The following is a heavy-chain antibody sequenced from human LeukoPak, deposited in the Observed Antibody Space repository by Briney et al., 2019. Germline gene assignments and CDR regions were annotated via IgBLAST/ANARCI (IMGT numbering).Heavy chain of an antibody. V-gene: IGHV3-74*01. CDR3: ANFTERENYHYTANL. CDR1: GFTFSSYW. J-gene: IGHJ4*02. Sequence: GGSLRLSCAASGFTFSSYWMHWVRQAPGKGLVWVSRINSDGSSTNYADSVKGGFTISRDNAKNTLYLKMNSLRAEDTAVYYCANFTERENYHYTANLWGEGTLVIVS. D-gene: IGHD3-16*02. CDR2: INSDGSST.